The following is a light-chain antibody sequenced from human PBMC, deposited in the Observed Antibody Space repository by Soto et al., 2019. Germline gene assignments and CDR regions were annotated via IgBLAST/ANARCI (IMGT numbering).Light chain of an antibody. CDR1: SSDVGGYKY. CDR2: EVS. Sequence: QSVLTQPASVSGSPGQSITISCTGTSSDVGGYKYVSWYQQHPGKAPKLMIYEVSKRPSGVSNRFSGSKSGNTASLTISGLQAEDEADYYCCSYAGSSRVFGGGTKLTVL. V-gene: IGLV2-23*02. CDR3: CSYAGSSRV. J-gene: IGLJ3*02.